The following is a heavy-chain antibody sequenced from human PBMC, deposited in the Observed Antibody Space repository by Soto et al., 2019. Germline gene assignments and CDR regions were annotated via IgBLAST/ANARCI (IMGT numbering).Heavy chain of an antibody. CDR1: GYTFTSYG. CDR3: ARVPFGQLVLMENGMDV. J-gene: IGHJ6*02. Sequence: ASVKVSCKASGYTFTSYGISWVRQAPGQGLEWMGWISAYNGNTNYAQKLQGRVTMTTDTSTSTAYMELRSLRSDDTAVYYCARVPFGQLVLMENGMDVWGQGTTVTVSS. CDR2: ISAYNGNT. D-gene: IGHD6-6*01. V-gene: IGHV1-18*01.